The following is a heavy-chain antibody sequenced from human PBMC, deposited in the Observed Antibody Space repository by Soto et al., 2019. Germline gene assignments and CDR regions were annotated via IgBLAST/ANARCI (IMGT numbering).Heavy chain of an antibody. Sequence: EVQLLESGGGLVQPGGSLRLSCAASGFTFSSYAMSWVRQAPGKGLEWVSAISGSGGSTYYADSVKGRFTISRDNSKNPLYLQMNSLRAEDTAVYYCAKAPTNYGSGSYYYYWGQGTLVTVSS. J-gene: IGHJ4*02. CDR2: ISGSGGST. V-gene: IGHV3-23*01. CDR3: AKAPTNYGSGSYYYY. D-gene: IGHD3-10*01. CDR1: GFTFSSYA.